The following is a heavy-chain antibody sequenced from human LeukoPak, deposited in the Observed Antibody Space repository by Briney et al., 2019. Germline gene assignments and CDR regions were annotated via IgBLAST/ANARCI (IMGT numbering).Heavy chain of an antibody. Sequence: SETLSLTCTVSGGSISSGGYYWSWIRQPPGKGLEWIGYIYHSGSTYYNPSLKSRVTISADPPKNQFSLKLSSVTAADTAVYYCARDGYRVTGYYYYMDVWGKGTTVTVSS. CDR1: GGSISSGGYY. CDR3: ARDGYRVTGYYYYMDV. CDR2: IYHSGST. V-gene: IGHV4-30-2*01. J-gene: IGHJ6*03. D-gene: IGHD5-12*01.